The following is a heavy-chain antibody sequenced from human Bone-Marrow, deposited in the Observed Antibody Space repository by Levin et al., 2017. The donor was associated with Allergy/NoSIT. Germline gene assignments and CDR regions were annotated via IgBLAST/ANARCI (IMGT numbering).Heavy chain of an antibody. V-gene: IGHV1-69*06. Sequence: KISCKASGGTFSSYAISWVRQAPGQGLEWMGGIIPIFGTANYAQKFQGRVTITADKSTSTAYMELSSLRSEDTAVYYCATAESYGGNSGIDYGMDVWGQGTTVTVSS. CDR1: GGTFSSYA. CDR2: IIPIFGTA. J-gene: IGHJ6*02. D-gene: IGHD4-23*01. CDR3: ATAESYGGNSGIDYGMDV.